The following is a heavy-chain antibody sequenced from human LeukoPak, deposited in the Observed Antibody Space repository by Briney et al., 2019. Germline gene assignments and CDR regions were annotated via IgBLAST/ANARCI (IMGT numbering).Heavy chain of an antibody. V-gene: IGHV3-21*01. J-gene: IGHJ3*02. D-gene: IGHD6-19*01. Sequence: GGSLRLSCAASGFTFSSYSMNWVRQAPGKGLEWVSSISSSSSSYIYYADSVKGRFTISRDNAKNSLYLQMNSLRAEDTAVYYCARLWAVAGASGAFDIWGQGTMVTVSS. CDR3: ARLWAVAGASGAFDI. CDR1: GFTFSSYS. CDR2: ISSSSSSYI.